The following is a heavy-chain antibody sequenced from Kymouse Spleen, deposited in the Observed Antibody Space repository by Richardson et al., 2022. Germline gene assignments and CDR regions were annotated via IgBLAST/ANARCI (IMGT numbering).Heavy chain of an antibody. V-gene: IGHV3-30*18. Sequence: QVQLVESGGGVVQPGRSLRLSCAASGFTFSSYGMHWVRQAPGKGLEWVAVISYDGSNKYYADSVKGRFTISRDNSKNTLYLQMNSLRAEDTAVYYCAKDSATTVTSNWFDPWGQGTLVTVSS. J-gene: IGHJ5*02. CDR3: AKDSATTVTSNWFDP. CDR2: ISYDGSNK. CDR1: GFTFSSYG. D-gene: IGHD4-17*01.